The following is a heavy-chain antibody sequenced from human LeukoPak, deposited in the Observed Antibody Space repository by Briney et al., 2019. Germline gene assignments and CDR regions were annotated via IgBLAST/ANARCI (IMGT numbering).Heavy chain of an antibody. Sequence: SETLSLTCTVSGGAISSYYWSWMRQPPGKGLEWIGYIYYSGSTNYNPSLKSRVTISVDTSNNQFSLKLSSVTAADKAVYYCASGGPAASNWFDPWGQGTLVTVSS. CDR1: GGAISSYY. V-gene: IGHV4-59*01. J-gene: IGHJ5*02. D-gene: IGHD2-2*01. CDR3: ASGGPAASNWFDP. CDR2: IYYSGST.